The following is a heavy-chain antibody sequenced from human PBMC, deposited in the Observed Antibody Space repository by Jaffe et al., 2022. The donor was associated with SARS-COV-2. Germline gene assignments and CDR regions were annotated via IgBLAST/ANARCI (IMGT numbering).Heavy chain of an antibody. CDR3: AREGASVVVVAVEFYYGMDV. V-gene: IGHV3-48*02. CDR2: ISSSSSTI. Sequence: EVQLVESGGGLVQPGGSLRLSCAASGFTFSSYSMNWVRQAPGKGLEWVSYISSSSSTIYYADSVKGRFTISRDNAKNSLYLQMNSLRDEDTAVYYCAREGASVVVVAVEFYYGMDVWGQGTTVTVSS. D-gene: IGHD2-15*01. J-gene: IGHJ6*02. CDR1: GFTFSSYS.